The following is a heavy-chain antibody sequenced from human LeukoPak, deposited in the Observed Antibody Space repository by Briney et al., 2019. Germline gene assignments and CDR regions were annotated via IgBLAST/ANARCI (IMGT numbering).Heavy chain of an antibody. CDR2: ISYDGSNK. CDR3: ARSQFLYYDSFGAFDI. D-gene: IGHD3-22*01. Sequence: GGSLRLSCAASGFAFSCYAMHWVRQAPGKGLEWVAVISYDGSNKYYADSVKGRFTISRDNSKNTLYLQMNSLRAEDTAVYYCARSQFLYYDSFGAFDIWGQGTMVTVSS. V-gene: IGHV3-30*04. CDR1: GFAFSCYA. J-gene: IGHJ3*02.